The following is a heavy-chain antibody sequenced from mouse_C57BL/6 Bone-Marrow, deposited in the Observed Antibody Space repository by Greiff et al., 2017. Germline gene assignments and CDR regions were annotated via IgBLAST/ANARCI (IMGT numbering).Heavy chain of an antibody. CDR2: IRSKSNNYAT. CDR3: VRHYYGFDY. CDR1: GFSFNTYA. Sequence: EVQRVASGGGLVQPKGSLKLSCAASGFSFNTYAMTWVRQAPGKGWEWVARIRSKSNNYATYYADSVKDRFTISRDDSESMLYLQMNNLKTEYTAMYYCVRHYYGFDYWGQGTTLTVSS. D-gene: IGHD1-1*01. V-gene: IGHV10-1*01. J-gene: IGHJ2*01.